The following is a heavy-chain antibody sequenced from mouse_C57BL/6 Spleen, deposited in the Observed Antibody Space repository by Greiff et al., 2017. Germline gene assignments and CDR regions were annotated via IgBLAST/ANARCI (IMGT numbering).Heavy chain of an antibody. CDR2: IDPSDSET. Sequence: VQLQQPGAELVRPGSSVKLSCKASGYTFTSYWMHWVKQRPIQGLEWIGNIDPSDSETHYNQKFKDKATLTVDKSSSTAYMQLSSLTSEDSAVYYCARWDYGSSYGYFDVWGTGTTVTGSS. J-gene: IGHJ1*03. V-gene: IGHV1-52*01. CDR3: ARWDYGSSYGYFDV. CDR1: GYTFTSYW. D-gene: IGHD1-1*01.